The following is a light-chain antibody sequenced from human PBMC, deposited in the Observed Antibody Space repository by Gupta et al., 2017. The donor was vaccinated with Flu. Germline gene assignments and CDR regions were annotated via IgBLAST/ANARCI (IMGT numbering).Light chain of an antibody. Sequence: EIVLTQSPGTLSLSPGERATLSCRASQSVSSNYFAWYQQKPGQAPSLLIYGVSRRATGIPDRFSGSGSGTDFTLTINRLEPEDFAVYFCQQDGNSPLTFGGGTRVDIK. CDR3: QQDGNSPLT. J-gene: IGKJ4*01. CDR2: GVS. CDR1: QSVSSNY. V-gene: IGKV3-20*01.